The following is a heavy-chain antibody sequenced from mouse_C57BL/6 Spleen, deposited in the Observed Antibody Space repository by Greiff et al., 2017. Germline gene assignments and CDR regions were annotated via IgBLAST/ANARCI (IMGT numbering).Heavy chain of an antibody. CDR1: GYTFTSYT. V-gene: IGHV1-4*01. CDR2: INPSSGYT. D-gene: IGHD4-1*02. CDR3: AKSTGTLYAMDY. J-gene: IGHJ4*01. Sequence: QVQLQQSGAELARPGASVKMSCKASGYTFTSYTMHWVKQRPGQGLEWIGYINPSSGYTKYNQKFKDKATLTADKSSSTAYMQLSSLTSEDSAVYYCAKSTGTLYAMDYWGQGTSVTVSS.